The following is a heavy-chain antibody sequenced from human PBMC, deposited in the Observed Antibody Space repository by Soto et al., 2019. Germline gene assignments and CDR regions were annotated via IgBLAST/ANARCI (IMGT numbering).Heavy chain of an antibody. CDR2: IYYSGRT. J-gene: IGHJ4*02. Sequence: KPSETLSLTCIVSGESISSSSYYWGWIRQPPGKGLEWIGSIYYSGRTYYNPSFKSRVTISIDTSKNQFSLKLSSVTATDTAVYYCARQRTTVVTQAYLDYWGQGTLVTVSS. CDR1: GESISSSSYY. V-gene: IGHV4-39*01. D-gene: IGHD2-21*02. CDR3: ARQRTTVVTQAYLDY.